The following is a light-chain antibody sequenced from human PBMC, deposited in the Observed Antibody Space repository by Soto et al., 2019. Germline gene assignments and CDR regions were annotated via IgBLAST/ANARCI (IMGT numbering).Light chain of an antibody. J-gene: IGLJ1*01. CDR3: SAFTGTTYV. V-gene: IGLV2-14*01. Sequence: QSVLTQPASVSGSAGQSITISCTGSSSDVGGNKYVSWYQQYPGKAPKLMICDVSNRPSGVSNRFSGSKSGNTASLTISGLQAEDEADYYCSAFTGTTYVFRTGTKVTVL. CDR1: SSDVGGNKY. CDR2: DVS.